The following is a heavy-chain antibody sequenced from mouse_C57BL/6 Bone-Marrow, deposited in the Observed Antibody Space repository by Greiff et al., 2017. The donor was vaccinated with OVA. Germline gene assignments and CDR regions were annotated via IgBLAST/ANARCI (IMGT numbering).Heavy chain of an antibody. CDR2: ISNGGGST. V-gene: IGHV5-12*01. J-gene: IGHJ3*01. CDR1: GFTFSDYY. Sequence: EVQLVESGGGLVQPGGSLKLSCAASGFTFSDYYMYWVRQTPEKRLEWVAYISNGGGSTYYPDTVKGRFTLSRDNAKNTLYLQMRRVKSEDTAMDYCARHGGGRFADWGQGTLVTVSA. CDR3: ARHGGGRFAD.